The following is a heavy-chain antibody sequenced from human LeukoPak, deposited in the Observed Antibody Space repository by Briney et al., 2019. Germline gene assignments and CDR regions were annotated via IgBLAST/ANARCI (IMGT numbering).Heavy chain of an antibody. V-gene: IGHV3-23*01. Sequence: PGGSLRLSCAASGFTFSSYAMSWVRQAPGKGLEWVSAISGSGGSTYYADSVKGRLTISRDNSKNTLYLQMNSLRAEDTAVYYCAKDLSGIAARGPHDYWGQGTLVTVSS. CDR1: GFTFSSYA. CDR2: ISGSGGST. CDR3: AKDLSGIAARGPHDY. J-gene: IGHJ4*02. D-gene: IGHD6-6*01.